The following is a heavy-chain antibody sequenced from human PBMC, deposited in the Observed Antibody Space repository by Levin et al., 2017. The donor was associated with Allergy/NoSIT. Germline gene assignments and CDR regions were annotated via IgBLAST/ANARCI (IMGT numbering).Heavy chain of an antibody. CDR3: AVGYSSGWYYYYMDV. J-gene: IGHJ6*03. D-gene: IGHD6-19*01. Sequence: KISCRASGGTFSSYSISWVRQAPGHGLEWMGRIIPIPGTADYAQKFQGRVTITADRSTTTAYMELSSLRSDDTAVNYCAVGYSSGWYYYYMDVWGKGTTVTVSS. CDR2: IIPIPGTA. V-gene: IGHV1-69*08. CDR1: GGTFSSYS.